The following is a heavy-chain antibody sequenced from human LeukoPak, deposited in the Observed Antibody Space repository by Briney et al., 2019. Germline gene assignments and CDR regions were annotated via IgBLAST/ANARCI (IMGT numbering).Heavy chain of an antibody. V-gene: IGHV4-4*02. CDR1: GGSISSSNW. CDR2: IYHSGST. J-gene: IGHJ4*02. D-gene: IGHD6-19*01. CDR3: ARHEYSSGWYGYYFDY. Sequence: SETLSLTCAVSGGSISSSNWWSWVRQPPGKGLEWIGEIYHSGSTYYNPSLKSRVTISVDTSKNQFSLKLSSVTAADTAVYYCARHEYSSGWYGYYFDYWGQGTLVTVSS.